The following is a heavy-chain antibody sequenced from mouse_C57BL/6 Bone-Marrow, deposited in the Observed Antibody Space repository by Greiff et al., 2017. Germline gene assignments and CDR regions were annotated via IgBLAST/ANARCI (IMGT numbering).Heavy chain of an antibody. CDR1: GYTFTSYW. CDR2: IDPSDSYT. CDR3: ARSSGNYGEGAMDY. Sequence: QVQLQQSGAELVMPGASVKLSCKASGYTFTSYWMHWVKQRPGQGLEWIGEIDPSDSYTNYNQKFKGKSTLTVDKSSSTAYMQLSSLTSEDSAVYYCARSSGNYGEGAMDYRGQGTSVTVSS. V-gene: IGHV1-69*01. J-gene: IGHJ4*01. D-gene: IGHD2-1*01.